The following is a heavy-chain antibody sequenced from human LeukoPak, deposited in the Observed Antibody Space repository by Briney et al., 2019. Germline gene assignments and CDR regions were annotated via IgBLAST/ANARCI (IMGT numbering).Heavy chain of an antibody. D-gene: IGHD5-18*01. CDR1: GYSFTSYW. CDR2: TYPGDSDT. J-gene: IGHJ4*02. V-gene: IGHV5-51*01. Sequence: GESLKISCRVPGYSFTSYWIAWVRQMPGKGLEWMGITYPGDSDTTYSPSFQGQVTISVDKSTSTAYLQWSSLKASDTAMYYCARRGYSYSHDYWGQGTLVTVSS. CDR3: ARRGYSYSHDY.